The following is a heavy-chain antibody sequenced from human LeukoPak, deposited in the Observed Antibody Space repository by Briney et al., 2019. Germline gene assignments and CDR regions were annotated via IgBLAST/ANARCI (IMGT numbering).Heavy chain of an antibody. J-gene: IGHJ4*02. CDR1: GYTFTNYG. CDR3: ARDDALVATGSFDY. V-gene: IGHV1-18*01. Sequence: ASVKVSCKASGYTFTNYGIIWVRQAPGQGLEWMGWISAYNGNTNYAQKLQDRVTMTTDTSTSTAYMELRSLRSDDTAVYYCARDDALVATGSFDYWGQGTLVTVPS. CDR2: ISAYNGNT. D-gene: IGHD5-12*01.